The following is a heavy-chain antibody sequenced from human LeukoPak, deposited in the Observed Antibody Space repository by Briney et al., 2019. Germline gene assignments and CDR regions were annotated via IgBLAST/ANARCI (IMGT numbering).Heavy chain of an antibody. CDR3: ASSRYYDFWSGYLDIDYYYYYGMDV. Sequence: SETLSLTCTVSGGSISSYYWSWIRQPPGKGLEWIGYIYYSGSTNYNPSLKSRVTISVDTSKNQFSLKLSSVTAADTAVYYCASSRYYDFWSGYLDIDYYYYYGMDVWGQGTTVTVSS. CDR1: GGSISSYY. V-gene: IGHV4-59*01. CDR2: IYYSGST. J-gene: IGHJ6*02. D-gene: IGHD3-3*01.